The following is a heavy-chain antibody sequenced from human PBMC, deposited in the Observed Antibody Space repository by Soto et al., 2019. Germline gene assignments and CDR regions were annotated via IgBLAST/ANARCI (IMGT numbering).Heavy chain of an antibody. CDR1: GFTFSDYY. CDR2: ISGSGGST. D-gene: IGHD6-19*01. J-gene: IGHJ4*02. V-gene: IGHV3-23*01. CDR3: AKNTWAVAGKGAPDY. Sequence: GGSLRLSCAASGFTFSDYYISWIRQAPGKGLEWVSAISGSGGSTYYADSVKGRFTISRDNSKNTLYLQMNSLRAEDTAVYYCAKNTWAVAGKGAPDYWGQGTLVTVSS.